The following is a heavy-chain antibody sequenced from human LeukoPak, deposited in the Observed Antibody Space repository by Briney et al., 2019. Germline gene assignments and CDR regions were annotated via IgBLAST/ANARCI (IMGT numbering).Heavy chain of an antibody. D-gene: IGHD6-19*01. V-gene: IGHV4-30-2*01. Sequence: SQTLSLTCTVSGGSISSGGYYWSWIRQPPGKGLEWIGYIYHSGSTYYNPSLKSRVTISVDRSKNQFSLKLSSVTAADTAVYYCASGGMGIAVAGRGWFDPWGQGTLVTVSS. J-gene: IGHJ5*02. CDR2: IYHSGST. CDR1: GGSISSGGYY. CDR3: ASGGMGIAVAGRGWFDP.